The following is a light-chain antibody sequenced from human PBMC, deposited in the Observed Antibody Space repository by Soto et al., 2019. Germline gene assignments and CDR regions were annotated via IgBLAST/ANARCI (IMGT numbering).Light chain of an antibody. CDR1: SSDVGAYNY. CDR3: SSHTNISPYV. J-gene: IGLJ1*01. V-gene: IGLV2-14*01. Sequence: QSVLTQPASVSGSPGQSITISCTGTSSDVGAYNYVSWYQQHPGKAPKPMIYDVSNRPSGVSNRFSGSKSGNTASLSISGLQAEDEADYYCSSHTNISPYVFGTGTKVTVL. CDR2: DVS.